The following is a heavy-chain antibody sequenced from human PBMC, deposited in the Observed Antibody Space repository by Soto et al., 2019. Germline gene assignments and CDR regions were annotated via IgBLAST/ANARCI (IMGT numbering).Heavy chain of an antibody. Sequence: SETLSLTCTVSGGSISSGGYYWSWIRQHPGKGLEWIGYIYYSGSTYYNPSLKSRVTISVDTSKNQFSLKLSSVTAADTAVYYCARDGWDGMDVWGQGTTVTVSS. CDR1: GGSISSGGYY. J-gene: IGHJ6*02. D-gene: IGHD2-2*03. CDR3: ARDGWDGMDV. V-gene: IGHV4-31*03. CDR2: IYYSGST.